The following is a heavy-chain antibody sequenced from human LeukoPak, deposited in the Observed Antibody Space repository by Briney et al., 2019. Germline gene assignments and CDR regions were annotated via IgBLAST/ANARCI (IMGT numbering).Heavy chain of an antibody. J-gene: IGHJ4*02. V-gene: IGHV1-24*01. CDR1: GYTLTELS. CDR3: ARDVMDFVSSSPRY. CDR2: FDPEDGET. Sequence: ASVKVSCKVSGYTLTELSMHWVRQAPGKGLEWMGGFDPEDGETIYAQKFQGRVTMTRDTSTSTVYMELSSLRSEDTAVYYCARDVMDFVSSSPRYWGQGTLVTVSS. D-gene: IGHD6-13*01.